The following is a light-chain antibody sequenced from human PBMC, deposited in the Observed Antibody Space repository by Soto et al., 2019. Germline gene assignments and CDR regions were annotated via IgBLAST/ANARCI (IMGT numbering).Light chain of an antibody. CDR1: QGIAPY. Sequence: DVQMTQSPSSLSASVGDRVTITCRASQGIAPYLAWFQQKPGKVPKFLIYAASTLQSGVPTRFSGSGPGTDFTLTISSLQPADGATYYFQKYNSAPLTFGGGTKVQIK. CDR2: AAS. J-gene: IGKJ4*01. CDR3: QKYNSAPLT. V-gene: IGKV1-27*01.